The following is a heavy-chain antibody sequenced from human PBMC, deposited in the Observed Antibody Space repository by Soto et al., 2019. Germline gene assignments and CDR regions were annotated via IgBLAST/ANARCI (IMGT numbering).Heavy chain of an antibody. J-gene: IGHJ3*01. V-gene: IGHV2-5*01. D-gene: IGHD6-19*01. CDR3: AHGPGRIAVPGTRAFDV. Sequence: SGPTLVRPTQTLTLTCSFSGFSLNTGGEAVGWIRQPPGKALEWLALIHWNNDKHYTPSLRTRLTVTSDTSKSQVVLTMTNMDPVDTGTYYCAHGPGRIAVPGTRAFDVWGQGTLVTVSS. CDR1: GFSLNTGGEA. CDR2: IHWNNDK.